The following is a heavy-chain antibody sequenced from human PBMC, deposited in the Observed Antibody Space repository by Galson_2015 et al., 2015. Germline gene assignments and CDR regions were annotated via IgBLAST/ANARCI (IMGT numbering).Heavy chain of an antibody. CDR1: GGTFSSYA. D-gene: IGHD3-22*01. Sequence: SVKVSCKASGGTFSSYATSWVRQAPGQGLEWMGGIIPIFGKENYAQKFQGRVTITADESTSTAYMELSRLRSEDTAVYYCARAGGCYDSSGYYYFDYWGQGTLVTVSS. CDR2: IIPIFGKE. CDR3: ARAGGCYDSSGYYYFDY. V-gene: IGHV1-69*13. J-gene: IGHJ4*02.